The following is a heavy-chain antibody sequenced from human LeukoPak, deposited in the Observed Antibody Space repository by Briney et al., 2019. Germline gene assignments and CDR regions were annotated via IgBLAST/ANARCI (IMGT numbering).Heavy chain of an antibody. D-gene: IGHD4-11*01. J-gene: IGHJ4*02. Sequence: GGSPRLSCAASGFSFSSYEMNWVRQAPGKGLEWVSYISSGGSTIYYADSVKGRFTISRDNAKNSLYLQMNSLRAEDTAVYYCAREGLRSSYSSDYWGQGTLVTVSS. V-gene: IGHV3-48*03. CDR3: AREGLRSSYSSDY. CDR2: ISSGGSTI. CDR1: GFSFSSYE.